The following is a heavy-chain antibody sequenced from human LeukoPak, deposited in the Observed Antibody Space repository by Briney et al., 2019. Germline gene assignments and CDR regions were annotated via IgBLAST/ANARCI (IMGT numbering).Heavy chain of an antibody. Sequence: GGSLRLSCAASGFTFSTYAMSRARQAPGKGLEWVSIITDSGSSAFYADSVKGRFTISRGTSINTLYLQMNSLGVDDTAVYYCATGRKDCSWFAVDYWRQGTLVTVSS. CDR2: ITDSGSSA. CDR3: ATGRKDCSWFAVDY. D-gene: IGHD6-13*01. V-gene: IGHV3-23*01. J-gene: IGHJ4*02. CDR1: GFTFSTYA.